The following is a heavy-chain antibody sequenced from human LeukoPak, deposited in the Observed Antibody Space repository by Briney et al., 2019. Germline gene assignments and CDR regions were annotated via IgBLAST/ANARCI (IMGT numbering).Heavy chain of an antibody. CDR3: ARADNYGSILDY. Sequence: GGSLRPSCAASGFTFSNYWMSWVRQSPGRGLEWVANIDRDGSAEYYVDSVGGRFTVSRDNAKNSLYLQIDSLRAEDTAVYYCARADNYGSILDYWGRGTLVTVSS. CDR2: IDRDGSAE. V-gene: IGHV3-7*04. J-gene: IGHJ4*02. CDR1: GFTFSNYW. D-gene: IGHD3-10*01.